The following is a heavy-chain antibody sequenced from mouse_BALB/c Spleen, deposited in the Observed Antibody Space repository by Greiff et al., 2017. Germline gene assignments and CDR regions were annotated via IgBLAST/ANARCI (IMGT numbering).Heavy chain of an antibody. CDR3: ARERVYYFDY. CDR2: ISYDGSN. Sequence: DVKLQESGPGLVKPSQSLSLTCSVTGYSITSGYYWNWIRQFPGNKLEWMGYISYDGSNNYNPSLKNRISITRDTSKNQFFLKLNSVTTEDTATYYCARERVYYFDYWGQGTTLTVSS. V-gene: IGHV3-6*02. CDR1: GYSITSGYY. J-gene: IGHJ2*01.